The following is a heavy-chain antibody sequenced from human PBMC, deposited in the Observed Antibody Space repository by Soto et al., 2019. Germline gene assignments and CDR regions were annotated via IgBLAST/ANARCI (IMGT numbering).Heavy chain of an antibody. CDR1: GSTFSSYA. D-gene: IGHD3-3*01. CDR2: ISGSGGST. J-gene: IGHJ4*02. V-gene: IGHV3-23*01. Sequence: GGSLRLSCAASGSTFSSYAMSWVRQAPGKGLEWVSAISGSGGSTYYADSVKGRFTISRDNSKNTLYLQMNSLRAEDTAVYYCAKTAWYDFWSGYYNAYFDYWGQGTLVTVSS. CDR3: AKTAWYDFWSGYYNAYFDY.